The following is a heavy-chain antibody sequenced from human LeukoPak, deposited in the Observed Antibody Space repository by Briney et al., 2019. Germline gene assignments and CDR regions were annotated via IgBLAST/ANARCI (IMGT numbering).Heavy chain of an antibody. Sequence: SETLSLTCTVSGGSISSYYWSWIRQPPGKGLEWIGYIYYSGSTNYSPSLKSRVTISVDTSKNQFSLKLSSVTAADTAVYYCARELWGSYYYYYMDVWGKGTTVTVSS. CDR3: ARELWGSYYYYYMDV. V-gene: IGHV4-59*01. CDR2: IYYSGST. CDR1: GGSISSYY. D-gene: IGHD7-27*01. J-gene: IGHJ6*03.